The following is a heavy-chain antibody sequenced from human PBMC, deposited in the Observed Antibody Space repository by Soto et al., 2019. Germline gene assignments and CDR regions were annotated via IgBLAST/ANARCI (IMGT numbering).Heavy chain of an antibody. CDR3: AAGPAAGRFYYYMDV. CDR1: GDSMTNYY. CDR2: IYYSGTT. V-gene: IGHV4-59*01. J-gene: IGHJ6*03. Sequence: QVELQESGPGLVKPSETLSLTCTVYGDSMTNYYWSWIRQPPGKGLEWIGYIYYSGTTIYNPSPKSRVTISIDTAQNQFSLKLSSMITADTAVYYCAAGPAAGRFYYYMDVWGKGTTVTVPS. D-gene: IGHD6-13*01.